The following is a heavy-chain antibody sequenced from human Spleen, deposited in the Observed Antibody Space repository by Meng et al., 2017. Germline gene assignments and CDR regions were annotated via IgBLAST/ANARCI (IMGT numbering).Heavy chain of an antibody. CDR1: GGTFTSYG. J-gene: IGHJ4*02. V-gene: IGHV1-18*01. Sequence: ASVKVSCKASGGTFTSYGISWVRQAPGQGLEWMGWISAYNGNTNYAQKLQGRVTITTDESTSTAYMELSSLRSEDTAVYYCARDPSDIAVAGYFDYWGQGTLVTVSS. CDR2: ISAYNGNT. CDR3: ARDPSDIAVAGYFDY. D-gene: IGHD6-19*01.